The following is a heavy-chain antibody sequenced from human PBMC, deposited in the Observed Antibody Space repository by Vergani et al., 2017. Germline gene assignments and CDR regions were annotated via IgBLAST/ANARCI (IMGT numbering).Heavy chain of an antibody. Sequence: QVQLQESGPGLVKPSQTLSLTCTVSGGSISSGSYYWSWIRQPAGKGLEWIGRIYTSGSTNYNPSLKSRVTISVDTSKNQFSLKLSSVTAADTAVYYCARGGYVVPAAILNYYYMDVWGKGTTVTVSS. J-gene: IGHJ6*03. D-gene: IGHD2-2*02. CDR3: ARGGYVVPAAILNYYYMDV. CDR2: IYTSGST. CDR1: GGSISSGSYY. V-gene: IGHV4-61*02.